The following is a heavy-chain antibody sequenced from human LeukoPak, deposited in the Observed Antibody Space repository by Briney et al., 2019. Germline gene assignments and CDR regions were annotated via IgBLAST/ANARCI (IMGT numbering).Heavy chain of an antibody. CDR1: GYTFTGYY. CDR2: IIPIFGTA. V-gene: IGHV1-69*13. Sequence: ASVKVSCKASGYTFTGYYMHWVRQAPGQGLEWMGGIIPIFGTANYAQKFQGRVTITADESTSTAYMELSSLRSEDTAVYYCARTPGITGTTLWGYDGAFDIWGQGTMVTVSS. CDR3: ARTPGITGTTLWGYDGAFDI. D-gene: IGHD1-20*01. J-gene: IGHJ3*02.